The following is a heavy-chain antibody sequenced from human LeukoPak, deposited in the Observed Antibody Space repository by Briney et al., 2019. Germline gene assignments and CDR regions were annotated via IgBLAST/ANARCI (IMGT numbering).Heavy chain of an antibody. D-gene: IGHD3-10*01. Sequence: PGGSLRLSCAASGFTFSSYAMHWVRQAPGKGLEWVAVISYDGSNKYYADSVKGRFTISRDNSKNTLYLQMNSLRAEDTAVYYCARASRGPFDYWGRGTLVTVSS. CDR3: ARASRGPFDY. V-gene: IGHV3-30-3*01. CDR1: GFTFSSYA. J-gene: IGHJ4*02. CDR2: ISYDGSNK.